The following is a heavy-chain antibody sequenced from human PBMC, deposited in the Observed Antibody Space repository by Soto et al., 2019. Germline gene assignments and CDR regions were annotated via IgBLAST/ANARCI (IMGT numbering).Heavy chain of an antibody. J-gene: IGHJ4*02. CDR2: IIPIFGAA. D-gene: IGHD5-12*01. Sequence: GASVKVSCKASGGTFSSYAISWVRQAPGQGLEWMGGIIPIFGAANYAQTFQGRVTITADESTSTAYMELSSLRSEDTAVYYCARVKSVYDPHLYYFDYWGQGTLVTVSS. CDR1: GGTFSSYA. V-gene: IGHV1-69*13. CDR3: ARVKSVYDPHLYYFDY.